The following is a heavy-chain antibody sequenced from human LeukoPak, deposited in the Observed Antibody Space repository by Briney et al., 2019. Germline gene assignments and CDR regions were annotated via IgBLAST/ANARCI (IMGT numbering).Heavy chain of an antibody. CDR3: ARDLRSYYYGSGSRGDAFDI. Sequence: GGSLRLSCAASGFTFSSYSMNWVRQAPGKGLEWVSSISSSSSYIYYADSVKGRFTISRDNAKNSLYLQMNSLRAEDTAVYYCARDLRSYYYGSGSRGDAFDIWGQGTMVTASS. CDR1: GFTFSSYS. V-gene: IGHV3-21*01. J-gene: IGHJ3*02. CDR2: ISSSSSYI. D-gene: IGHD3-10*01.